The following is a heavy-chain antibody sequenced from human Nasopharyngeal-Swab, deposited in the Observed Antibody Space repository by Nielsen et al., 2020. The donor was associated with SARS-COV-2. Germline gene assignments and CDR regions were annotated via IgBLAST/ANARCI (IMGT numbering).Heavy chain of an antibody. J-gene: IGHJ4*02. D-gene: IGHD6-13*01. CDR1: GFTFSSYW. Sequence: GESLKISCAASGFTFSSYWMSWVRQAPGKGLEWVANIKQDGSEKYYVDSVKGRFTISRDNAKNSLYLQMNSLRAEDTALYYCAKDQAAAGTPYWGQGTLVTVSS. CDR2: IKQDGSEK. V-gene: IGHV3-7*03. CDR3: AKDQAAAGTPY.